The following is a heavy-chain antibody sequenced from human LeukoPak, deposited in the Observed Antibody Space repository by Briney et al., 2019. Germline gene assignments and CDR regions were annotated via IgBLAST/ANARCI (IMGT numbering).Heavy chain of an antibody. CDR2: IYPGDSDT. CDR1: GYTFTNYW. V-gene: IGHV5-51*01. Sequence: GESLKISCKGSGYTFTNYWIGWVRQMPGKGLEFMGIIYPGDSDTRYSPSFQGQVTISVDKSINTAYLQWSSLKASDTAMYYCARHQYSGTYYNAFDIWGPGTMVTVSS. CDR3: ARHQYSGTYYNAFDI. J-gene: IGHJ3*02. D-gene: IGHD1-26*01.